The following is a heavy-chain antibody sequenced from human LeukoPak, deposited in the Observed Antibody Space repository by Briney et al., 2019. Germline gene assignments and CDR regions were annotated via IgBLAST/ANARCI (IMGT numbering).Heavy chain of an antibody. V-gene: IGHV3-48*03. Sequence: PGGSLRLSCAASGFTFGSYEMNWVRQAPGKGLEWVSYISSSGSTIYYADSVKGRFTISRDNAKNSLYLQMNSLRAEDTAVYYCARDPVGATKPFDYWGQGTLVTVSS. CDR3: ARDPVGATKPFDY. D-gene: IGHD1-26*01. J-gene: IGHJ4*02. CDR2: ISSSGSTI. CDR1: GFTFGSYE.